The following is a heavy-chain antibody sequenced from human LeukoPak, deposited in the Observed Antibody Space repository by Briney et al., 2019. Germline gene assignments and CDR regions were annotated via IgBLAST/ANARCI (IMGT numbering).Heavy chain of an antibody. CDR3: ARARYCSSTSCYAVGLNP. V-gene: IGHV4-34*01. Sequence: SETLSLTCAVYGGSFSGYYWSWLRQPPGKGLEWIGEINHSGSTNYNPSLKSRVTISVGTSKNQFSLKLSSVTAADTAVYYCARARYCSSTSCYAVGLNPWGQGTLVTVSS. CDR1: GGSFSGYY. J-gene: IGHJ5*02. CDR2: INHSGST. D-gene: IGHD2-2*01.